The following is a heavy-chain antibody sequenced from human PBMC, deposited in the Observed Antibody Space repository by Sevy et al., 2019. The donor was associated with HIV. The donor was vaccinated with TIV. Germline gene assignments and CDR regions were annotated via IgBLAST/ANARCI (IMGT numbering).Heavy chain of an antibody. CDR2: IYYNGHI. CDR1: GGSITSLY. J-gene: IGHJ4*02. Sequence: SETLSLTCTVSGGSITSLYWNWIRQPPGKGLEWIANIYYNGHIKYNASFKSRVTFSLGTSKNQFSLGLRSVTAADTAMYYCAGENAWGRGYSWGQGTLVTVSS. V-gene: IGHV4-59*08. CDR3: AGENAWGRGYS. D-gene: IGHD1-26*01.